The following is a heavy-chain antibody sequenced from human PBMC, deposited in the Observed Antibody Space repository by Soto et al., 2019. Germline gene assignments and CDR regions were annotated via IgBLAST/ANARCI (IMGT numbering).Heavy chain of an antibody. CDR1: GFTFSSYA. J-gene: IGHJ4*02. Sequence: EVQLLETGGGLVQPGGSLRLSCAASGFTFSSYAMSWVRQAPGKGLEWVSAISGSGGSTYYADSVKGRFTISRDNSKNTLYLQMNILRAEDTAVYYCAKEADYDSSGPRSCLWYWGQGTLVTVSS. CDR3: AKEADYDSSGPRSCLWY. D-gene: IGHD3-22*01. CDR2: ISGSGGST. V-gene: IGHV3-23*01.